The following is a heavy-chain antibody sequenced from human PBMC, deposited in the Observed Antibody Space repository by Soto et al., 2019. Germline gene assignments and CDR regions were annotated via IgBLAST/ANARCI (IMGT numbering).Heavy chain of an antibody. CDR2: IIPIFGTA. CDR3: ASIKAAVAGTFDY. CDR1: GGTFSSYA. Sequence: QVQLVQSGAEVKKPGSSVKVSCKASGGTFSSYAISWVRQAPGQGLEWMGGIIPIFGTANYAQKFQGRVTINADESTSTAYMELSSLRAEDTAVYYCASIKAAVAGTFDYWGQGTLVTVSS. J-gene: IGHJ4*02. D-gene: IGHD6-19*01. V-gene: IGHV1-69*01.